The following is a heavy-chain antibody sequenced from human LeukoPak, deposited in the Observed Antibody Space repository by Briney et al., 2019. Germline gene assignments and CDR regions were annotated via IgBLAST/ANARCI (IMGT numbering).Heavy chain of an antibody. V-gene: IGHV3-15*01. CDR3: AADVPSPLAQIDY. Sequence: GGSLRLSCAASGFTFSNTWMSWVRQAPGKGLEWVARIRADGTTDYAAPVKGRFTISRDDSMNTLSLQMDSLKTGDTAVYYCAADVPSPLAQIDYWGQGTPVTVSS. D-gene: IGHD1-14*01. CDR2: IRADGTT. CDR1: GFTFSNTW. J-gene: IGHJ4*02.